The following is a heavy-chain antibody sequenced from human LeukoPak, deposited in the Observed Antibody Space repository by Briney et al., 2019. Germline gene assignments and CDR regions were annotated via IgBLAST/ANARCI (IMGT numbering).Heavy chain of an antibody. CDR1: RGSISSYY. CDR3: ARHGNWNPFDY. J-gene: IGHJ4*02. Sequence: SETLSLTCTVSRGSISSYYWSWLRQPPGKGLEWIGYISYSGSTNYNPSLKSRVSMSVDTSKNQFSLKLSSVTAADTAVYYCARHGNWNPFDYWGQGTLVTVSS. CDR2: ISYSGST. V-gene: IGHV4-59*08. D-gene: IGHD1-20*01.